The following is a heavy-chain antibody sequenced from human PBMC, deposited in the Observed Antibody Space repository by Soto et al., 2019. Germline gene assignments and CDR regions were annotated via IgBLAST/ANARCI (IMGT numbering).Heavy chain of an antibody. D-gene: IGHD1-20*01. CDR2: VSPNGQGI. V-gene: IGHV3-23*01. CDR1: VFTLSYYG. J-gene: IGHJ4*02. CDR3: AKDREYNRDYFKY. Sequence: VGSLRLSCASSVFTLSYYGMSCVRHSPGKWLEWVSAVSPNGQGIYYADSVRGRFTISRDISKNTVFLHMDSLRAEDTAVYYCAKDREYNRDYFKYWGQVTLVTVSS.